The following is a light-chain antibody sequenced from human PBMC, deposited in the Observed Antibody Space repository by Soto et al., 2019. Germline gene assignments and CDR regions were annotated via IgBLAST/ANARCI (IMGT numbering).Light chain of an antibody. Sequence: IVLTQSPGTLSLAPVERATLSCRARQSVSSSSLAWYQQKPGQAPRLLIYGASSRATGIPDRFSGGGSGTDFTLNISRLEPDDFAVYYCQQYRSPPLFTFGPGTKVDIQ. V-gene: IGKV3-20*01. CDR1: QSVSSSS. CDR2: GAS. J-gene: IGKJ3*01. CDR3: QQYRSPPLFT.